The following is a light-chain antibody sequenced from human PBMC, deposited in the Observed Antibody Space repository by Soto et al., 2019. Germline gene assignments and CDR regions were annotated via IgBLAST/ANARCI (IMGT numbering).Light chain of an antibody. CDR3: QQYDNPPVR. CDR2: DAS. CDR1: QGTRND. J-gene: IGKJ5*01. Sequence: VGRSVKITCRASQGTRNDLGWYQQKPGKAPKLLIYDASTLETGVPSRFSGSGSGTDYTLTISSLQPEESATYNCQQYDNPPVRVGQGTQVEIK. V-gene: IGKV1-33*01.